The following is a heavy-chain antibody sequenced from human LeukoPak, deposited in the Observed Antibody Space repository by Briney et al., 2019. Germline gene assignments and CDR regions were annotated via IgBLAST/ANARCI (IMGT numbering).Heavy chain of an antibody. D-gene: IGHD2-15*01. CDR1: GFTFSSYG. CDR2: IRYDGSNK. J-gene: IGHJ4*02. CDR3: VLGLFDY. V-gene: IGHV3-30*02. Sequence: GGSMRLSCAASGFTFSSYGMHWVRQSPGKGLEWVAFIRYDGSNKYYADSVKGRFTISRDNSKNTLYLQMNSLRAEDTAVYYCVLGLFDYWGQGTLVTVSS.